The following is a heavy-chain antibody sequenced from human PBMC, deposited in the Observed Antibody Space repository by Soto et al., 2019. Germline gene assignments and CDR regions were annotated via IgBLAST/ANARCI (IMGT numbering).Heavy chain of an antibody. CDR3: ARDAEGPYYYGMDV. J-gene: IGHJ6*02. CDR2: INSDGSST. V-gene: IGHV3-74*01. Sequence: EVQLAEAGGGLVQPGGSLRLSCAASGFTFSSYWMHWVRQAPGKGLVWVSRINSDGSSTSYADSVEGRFTISRDNTKNTVYLQMNILRAEDTAVYYCARDAEGPYYYGMDVWGQGTTVTVSS. CDR1: GFTFSSYW.